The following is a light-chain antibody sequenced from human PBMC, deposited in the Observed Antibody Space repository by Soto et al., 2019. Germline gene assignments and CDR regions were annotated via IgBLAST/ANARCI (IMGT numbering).Light chain of an antibody. CDR3: MQALQTPWT. CDR1: QSLLHNNGYNY. CDR2: LGS. Sequence: DIVMTQSPLSLPVTPGEPASISCRSSQSLLHNNGYNYLDWFLQRPGQSPQLLIYLGSYRASGVPDRFSGSGSGIDFTLKISRVEAEDVGVYYCMQALQTPWTFGQGTKLEI. V-gene: IGKV2-28*01. J-gene: IGKJ2*01.